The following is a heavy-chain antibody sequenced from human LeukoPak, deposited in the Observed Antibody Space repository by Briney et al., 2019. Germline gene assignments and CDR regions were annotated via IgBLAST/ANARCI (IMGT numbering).Heavy chain of an antibody. D-gene: IGHD3-22*01. CDR3: ASYYYDSSDKGPFDY. J-gene: IGHJ4*02. V-gene: IGHV3-7*01. CDR1: GFTFSSYW. CDR2: IKQDGSEK. Sequence: GGSLRLSCAASGFTFSSYWMSWVRQAPGMGLEWVANIKQDGSEKYYVDSVKGRFTISRDNAKNSLYLQMNSLRAEDTAVYYCASYYYDSSDKGPFDYWGQGILVTVSS.